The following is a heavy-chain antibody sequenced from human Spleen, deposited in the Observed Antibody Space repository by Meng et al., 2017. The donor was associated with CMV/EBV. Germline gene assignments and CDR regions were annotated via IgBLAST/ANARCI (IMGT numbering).Heavy chain of an antibody. J-gene: IGHJ4*02. V-gene: IGHV3-21*01. Sequence: CVRQAPGKGLEWLSSISSSSSYIYHADSMKGRFTVSGDNAKNSVYLQMNSLRAEDTAVYYCARDLAPQSDYYDSSGYYYLPKGFDYWGQGTLVTVSS. CDR2: ISSSSSYI. CDR3: ARDLAPQSDYYDSSGYYYLPKGFDY. D-gene: IGHD3-22*01.